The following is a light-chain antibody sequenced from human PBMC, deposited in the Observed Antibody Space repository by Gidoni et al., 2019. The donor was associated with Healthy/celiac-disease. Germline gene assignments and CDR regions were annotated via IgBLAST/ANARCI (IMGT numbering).Light chain of an antibody. J-gene: IGKJ2*01. CDR3: QQRSNWPPYT. V-gene: IGKV3-11*01. CDR1: QSVSSY. Sequence: EIVLTQSPATLSLSPGERATLSCRASQSVSSYLAWYHQKPGQAPRLLIYDASNRATGIPARFSGSGSGTDFTLTISSIEPEDFAVYYCQQRSNWPPYTFGQGTKLEIK. CDR2: DAS.